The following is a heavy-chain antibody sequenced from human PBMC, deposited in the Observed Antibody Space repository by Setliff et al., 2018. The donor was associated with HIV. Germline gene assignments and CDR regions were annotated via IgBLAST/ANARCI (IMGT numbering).Heavy chain of an antibody. D-gene: IGHD3-22*01. CDR2: ISNSGTTI. CDR1: GFTLSSHE. J-gene: IGHJ3*02. V-gene: IGHV3-48*03. CDR3: ARAMVPDSSGYYRPPAFDI. Sequence: AGGSLRLSCAASGFTLSSHEMSWVRQAPGKGLEWVSYISNSGTTIYYADSVKGRFTISRDNSKNTLYLQMNSLRAEDTAVYYCARAMVPDSSGYYRPPAFDIWGQGTMVTVSS.